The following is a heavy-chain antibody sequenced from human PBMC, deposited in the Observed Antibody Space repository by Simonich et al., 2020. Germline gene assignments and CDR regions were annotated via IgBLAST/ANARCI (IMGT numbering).Heavy chain of an antibody. J-gene: IGHJ2*01. D-gene: IGHD6-25*01. CDR2: SNPNSGGT. CDR3: ARGGLGHWYFDL. Sequence: QVQLVQSGAEVKKPGASVKVSCKASGYTFTGYFWHWVRQAPGQGLEGVGWSNPNSGGTNYAQKFQGRGTMTRDTSISTAYMELSRLRSDDTAVYYCARGGLGHWYFDLWGRGTLVTVSS. V-gene: IGHV1-2*02. CDR1: GYTFTGYF.